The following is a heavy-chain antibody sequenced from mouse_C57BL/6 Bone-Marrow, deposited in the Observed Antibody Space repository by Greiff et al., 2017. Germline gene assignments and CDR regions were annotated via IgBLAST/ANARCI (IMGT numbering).Heavy chain of an antibody. V-gene: IGHV1-55*01. J-gene: IGHJ1*03. D-gene: IGHD2-5*01. CDR3: ARPYYSNYWYFDV. CDR1: GYTFTSYW. CDR2: IYPGSGST. Sequence: QVQLQQPGAELVKPGASVKMSCKASGYTFTSYWITWVKQRPGQGLEWIGDIYPGSGSTNYNEKFKSKATLTVDTSSSTAYMQLSRLTAEDTAVYDSARPYYSNYWYFDVWGTGTTVTVSS.